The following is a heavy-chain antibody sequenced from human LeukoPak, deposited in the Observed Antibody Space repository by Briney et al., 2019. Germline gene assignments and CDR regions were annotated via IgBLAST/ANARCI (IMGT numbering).Heavy chain of an antibody. Sequence: PGGSLRLSCAASGFTFSSYSMNWVPEAPGKGLVWVSSIISSSSYIYYAHSVKGRFTISRDNAKNSLYLQMNSLRAEDTAVYYCARDVEAGAGTKIYYFDYWGQGTLVTVSS. CDR1: GFTFSSYS. CDR2: IISSSSYI. CDR3: ARDVEAGAGTKIYYFDY. J-gene: IGHJ4*02. V-gene: IGHV3-21*01. D-gene: IGHD6-19*01.